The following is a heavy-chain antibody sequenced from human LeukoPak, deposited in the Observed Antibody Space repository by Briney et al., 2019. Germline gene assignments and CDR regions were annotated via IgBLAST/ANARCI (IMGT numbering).Heavy chain of an antibody. Sequence: GGSLRLSCAASGFTFDDYAMHWVRQAPGKGLEWVSGISWNSGSIGYADSVKGRFTISRDNAKNSLYLQMNSLRAEDMALYYCAKDRYSGSYRFSAFDIWGQGTMVTVSS. CDR3: AKDRYSGSYRFSAFDI. V-gene: IGHV3-9*03. D-gene: IGHD1-26*01. J-gene: IGHJ3*02. CDR1: GFTFDDYA. CDR2: ISWNSGSI.